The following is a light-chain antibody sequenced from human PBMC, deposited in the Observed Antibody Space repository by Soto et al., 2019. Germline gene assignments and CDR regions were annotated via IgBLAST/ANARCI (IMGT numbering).Light chain of an antibody. CDR1: GGSIASNY. V-gene: IGLV6-57*02. Sequence: NFMLTQPHSVSDSPGKTVTISCTGSGGSIASNYVQWYQQRPGSAPTIVIFEDHQRPSGVPDRFSGSIDTSSISASLTISGLKTEDEADYYCQSYDSDSQGVFGGGTKLTVL. CDR3: QSYDSDSQGV. CDR2: EDH. J-gene: IGLJ3*02.